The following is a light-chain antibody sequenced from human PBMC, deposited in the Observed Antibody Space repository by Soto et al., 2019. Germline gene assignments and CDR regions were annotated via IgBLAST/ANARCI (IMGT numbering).Light chain of an antibody. Sequence: EVVLTQSPATLSLSPGHRATLSCRASQSVSIDFAWYQQKPGQAPRLLIYDASNRATGIPARFSGSGSGTDFTLTISSLEPEDFAVYYCQHRHNFGPGTKVDIK. V-gene: IGKV3-11*01. CDR3: QHRHN. CDR1: QSVSID. CDR2: DAS. J-gene: IGKJ3*01.